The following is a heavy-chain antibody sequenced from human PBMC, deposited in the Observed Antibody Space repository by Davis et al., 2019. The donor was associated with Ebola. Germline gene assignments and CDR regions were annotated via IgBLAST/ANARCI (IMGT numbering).Heavy chain of an antibody. CDR3: ARGVHYYYGMDV. Sequence: PSETLSLTCTVSGGSISSHYWSWIRQPPGKGLEWIGYIYYSGSTNYNPSLKSRVTISVDTSKNQFSLKLSSVTAADTAVYYCARGVHYYYGMDVWGQGTTVTVSS. V-gene: IGHV4-59*11. CDR2: IYYSGST. CDR1: GGSISSHY. J-gene: IGHJ6*02.